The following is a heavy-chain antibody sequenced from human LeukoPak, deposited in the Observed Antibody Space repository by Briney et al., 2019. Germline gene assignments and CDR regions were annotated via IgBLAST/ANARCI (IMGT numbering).Heavy chain of an antibody. CDR2: MNPNSGNT. D-gene: IGHD4-17*01. J-gene: IGHJ4*02. V-gene: IGHV1-8*01. CDR3: ARAEYGDLPDY. CDR1: GYTFTSYD. Sequence: ASVKVSCTASGYTFTSYDINWVRQATGQGLEWMGWMNPNSGNTGYAQKFQGRVTMTRNTSISTAYMELSSLRPEDTAVYYCARAEYGDLPDYWGQGTLVTVSS.